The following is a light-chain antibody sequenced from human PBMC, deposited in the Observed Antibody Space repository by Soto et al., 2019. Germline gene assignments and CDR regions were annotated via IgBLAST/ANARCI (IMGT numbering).Light chain of an antibody. V-gene: IGLV2-14*01. CDR1: SSDDGGYNY. CDR2: DVS. J-gene: IGLJ2*01. CDR3: SSYTSSSTPHVV. Sequence: QSALTQPASVSGSPGQSITISCTGTSSDDGGYNYVSWYQQHPGKAPQHMIYDVSNRPSGVSNRFSGSKSGNTTSLTISGLQAEDEADYYCSSYTSSSTPHVVFGGGTQLTAL.